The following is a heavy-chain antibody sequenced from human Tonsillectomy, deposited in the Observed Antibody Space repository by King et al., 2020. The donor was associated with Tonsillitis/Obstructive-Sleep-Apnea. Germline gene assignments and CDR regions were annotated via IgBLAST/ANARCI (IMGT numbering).Heavy chain of an antibody. J-gene: IGHJ5*02. Sequence: VQLVESGGGLVQPGGSLRLSCAASGFTFSSYAMSWVRQAPGKGPEWVSAISGSGGSTYYADSVKGRFTISRDNSKNTLYLQMNSLRAEDTAVYYCAKEAQDIVVVPAAMVNWFDPWGQGTLVTVSS. CDR3: AKEAQDIVVVPAAMVNWFDP. CDR2: ISGSGGST. V-gene: IGHV3-23*04. CDR1: GFTFSSYA. D-gene: IGHD2-2*01.